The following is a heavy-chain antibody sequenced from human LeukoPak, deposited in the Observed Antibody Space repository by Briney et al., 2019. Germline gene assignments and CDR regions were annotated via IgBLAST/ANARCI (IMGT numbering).Heavy chain of an antibody. CDR1: GFTFSSYS. D-gene: IGHD3-22*01. Sequence: PGGSLRLSCAASGFTFSSYSMNWVRQAPGKGLEWVSSISSSSSYIYYADSVKGRFTISRDNAKNSLYLQMNSLRAEDTAVYYCARVTEEDVYYYDSSGYRRALDYWGQGTLVTVSS. V-gene: IGHV3-21*01. CDR2: ISSSSSYI. J-gene: IGHJ4*02. CDR3: ARVTEEDVYYYDSSGYRRALDY.